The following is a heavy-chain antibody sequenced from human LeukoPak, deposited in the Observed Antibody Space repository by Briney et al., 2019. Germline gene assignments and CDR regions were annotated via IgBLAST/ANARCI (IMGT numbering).Heavy chain of an antibody. J-gene: IGHJ4*02. V-gene: IGHV3-48*01. CDR1: GFTFSNYN. CDR2: IDSSGRTT. CDR3: ARDRTDTNYFDY. Sequence: GGSLRLSCAASGFTFSNYNIQWVRQAPGKGLERLSYIDSSGRTTYYADSVRGRFTVSRDNAKNSLYLQMNSLRAEDTAVYYCARDRTDTNYFDYWGQGTLVTVSS. D-gene: IGHD1-14*01.